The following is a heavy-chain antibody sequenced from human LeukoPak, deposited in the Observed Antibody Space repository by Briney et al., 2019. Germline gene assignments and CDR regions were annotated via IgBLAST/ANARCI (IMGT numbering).Heavy chain of an antibody. D-gene: IGHD6-6*01. CDR2: IYTSGST. J-gene: IGHJ2*01. CDR1: GGSISSGSYY. Sequence: SETLSLTCTVSGGSISSGSYYWSWIRQPAGKGLEWIGRIYTSGSTNYNPSLKSRVTISVDTSKNQFSLKLSSVTAADTAVYYCARTVGYSSSERYFDLWGRGTLVTVSS. CDR3: ARTVGYSSSERYFDL. V-gene: IGHV4-61*02.